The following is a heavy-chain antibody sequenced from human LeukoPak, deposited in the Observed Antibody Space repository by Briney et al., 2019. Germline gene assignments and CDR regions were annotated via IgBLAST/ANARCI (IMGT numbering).Heavy chain of an antibody. Sequence: GSSVKVSCKASGYAFTGYYMHWVRQAPGQGLEWMGRINPNSGGTNYAQKFQGRVTMTRDTSISTAYMELSRLRSDDTAVYYCARDGKIAARPNNWFDPWGQGTLVTVSS. CDR2: INPNSGGT. CDR1: GYAFTGYY. V-gene: IGHV1-2*06. J-gene: IGHJ5*02. D-gene: IGHD6-6*01. CDR3: ARDGKIAARPNNWFDP.